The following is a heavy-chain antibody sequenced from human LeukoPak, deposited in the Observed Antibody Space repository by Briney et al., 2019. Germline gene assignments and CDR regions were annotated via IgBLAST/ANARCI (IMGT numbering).Heavy chain of an antibody. J-gene: IGHJ4*02. V-gene: IGHV4-39*07. CDR1: GGSISSSSYY. CDR3: ARGSMTTVTFDY. CDR2: IYYSGST. Sequence: SETLSLTCTVSGGSISSSSYYWGWIRQPPGKGLEWIGSIYYSGSTYYNPSLKSRVTISVDTSKNQFSLKLSSVTAADTAVYYCARGSMTTVTFDYWGQGTLVTVSS. D-gene: IGHD4-17*01.